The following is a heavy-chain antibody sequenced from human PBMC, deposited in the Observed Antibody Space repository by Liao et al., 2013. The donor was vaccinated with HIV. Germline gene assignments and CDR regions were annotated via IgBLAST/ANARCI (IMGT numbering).Heavy chain of an antibody. Sequence: QVQLQESGPGLVKPSETLSLTCSVSGGSISSYYWSWIRQPPGKGLEWIGYIYYSGSTNYNASLKSRVTISVDTSKNQFSLKLSSVTAADTAVYYCARAPNWGFSSHYYYMDVWGKGTTVTVSS. V-gene: IGHV4-59*01. CDR2: IYYSGST. CDR3: ARAPNWGFSSHYYYMDV. D-gene: IGHD7-27*01. CDR1: GGSISSYY. J-gene: IGHJ6*03.